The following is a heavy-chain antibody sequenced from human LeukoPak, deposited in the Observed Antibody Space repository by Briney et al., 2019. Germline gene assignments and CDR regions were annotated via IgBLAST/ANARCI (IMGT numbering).Heavy chain of an antibody. CDR1: GYTFTGYY. D-gene: IGHD3-22*01. CDR3: ARNYYDSSGYSPFDP. CDR2: INPNSGGT. J-gene: IGHJ5*02. V-gene: IGHV1-2*06. Sequence: GASVKVSCKASGYTFTGYYMHWVRQAPGQGLEWMGRINPNSGGTNYAQRFQGRVTMTRDTSISTVYMELSSLRSEDTAVYYCARNYYDSSGYSPFDPWGQGTLVTVFS.